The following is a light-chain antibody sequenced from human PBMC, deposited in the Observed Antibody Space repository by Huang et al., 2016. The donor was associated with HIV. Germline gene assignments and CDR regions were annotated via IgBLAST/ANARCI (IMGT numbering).Light chain of an antibody. Sequence: EIVLTQSPATLFLSPGERATFSCRASQSVRSYLGWFQQKPGQPPRLLIYAASTRATGIPARFSGSGSGTDFNLTISSLEPEDFAVYYCQQRSGWPLTFGGGTKVEIK. CDR3: QQRSGWPLT. J-gene: IGKJ4*01. V-gene: IGKV3-11*01. CDR2: AAS. CDR1: QSVRSY.